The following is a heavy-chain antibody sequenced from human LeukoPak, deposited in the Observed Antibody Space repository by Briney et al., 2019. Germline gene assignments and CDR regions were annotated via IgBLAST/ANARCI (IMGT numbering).Heavy chain of an antibody. CDR3: VGGTGWRLDS. D-gene: IGHD6-19*01. J-gene: IGHJ1*01. Sequence: GGSLRLSCAASGFTFSNYNMNWVRQAPGKGLEWVAIIKQDGSEEFYVNSVKGRFIISRDNAKNSLYLQMNSLRVEDTAVYYCVGGTGWRLDSWGQGTLVTVSS. CDR1: GFTFSNYN. CDR2: IKQDGSEE. V-gene: IGHV3-7*05.